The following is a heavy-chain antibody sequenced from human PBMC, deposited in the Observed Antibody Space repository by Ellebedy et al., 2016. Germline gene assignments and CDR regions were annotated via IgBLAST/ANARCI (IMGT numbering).Heavy chain of an antibody. V-gene: IGHV3-30-3*01. CDR1: GFTFSSYA. CDR3: AREKGFYYYGMDV. J-gene: IGHJ6*02. CDR2: ISYDGSNK. Sequence: GESLKISXAASGFTFSSYAMHWVRQAPGKGLEWVAVISYDGSNKYYADSVKGRFTISRDNSKNTLYLQMNSLRAEDTAVYYCAREKGFYYYGMDVWGQGTTVTVSS.